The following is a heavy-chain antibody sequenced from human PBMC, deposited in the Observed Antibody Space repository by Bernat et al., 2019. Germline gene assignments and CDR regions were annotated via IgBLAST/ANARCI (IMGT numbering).Heavy chain of an antibody. Sequence: QLQLQESGPGLVKPSETLSLTCTVSGGSISTTTYYWGWIRQPPGKGLEWIGSIYYSGTTYYNPSLKSRITISVDTSKNQFYLKLSSVTAADTALYYCASHGRQGTTWNTVDYWGQGTLVTVSS. CDR3: ASHGRQGTTWNTVDY. CDR2: IYYSGTT. CDR1: GGSISTTTYY. J-gene: IGHJ4*02. V-gene: IGHV4-39*01. D-gene: IGHD1-7*01.